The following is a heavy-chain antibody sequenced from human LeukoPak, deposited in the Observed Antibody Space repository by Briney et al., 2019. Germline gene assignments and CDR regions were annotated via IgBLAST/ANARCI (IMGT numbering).Heavy chain of an antibody. Sequence: SETLSLTCSVSGGSISSYYWSWIRQPPGKGLEWIGYIYYSGSTNYNPSLKSRVTISIDTSKNQFSLKLSSVTAADTAVYYCARRGISYYFDYWGQGTLVTVSS. D-gene: IGHD3-16*01. V-gene: IGHV4-59*08. CDR2: IYYSGST. J-gene: IGHJ4*02. CDR3: ARRGISYYFDY. CDR1: GGSISSYY.